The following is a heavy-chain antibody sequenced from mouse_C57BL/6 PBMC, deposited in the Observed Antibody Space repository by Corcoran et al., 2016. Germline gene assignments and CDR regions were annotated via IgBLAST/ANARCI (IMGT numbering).Heavy chain of an antibody. CDR3: AMGDGRSYDYAMDY. CDR2: IYPRSGNT. CDR1: GYTFTSYG. Sequence: QVQLQQSGAELARPGASVKLSCKASGYTFTSYGISWVKQRTGQGLEWIGEIYPRSGNTYYNAKFKGKATLTADKSSSTAYMELRSLTSEDSAVYFCAMGDGRSYDYAMDYWGQGTSVTVSS. D-gene: IGHD1-1*01. V-gene: IGHV1-81*01. J-gene: IGHJ4*01.